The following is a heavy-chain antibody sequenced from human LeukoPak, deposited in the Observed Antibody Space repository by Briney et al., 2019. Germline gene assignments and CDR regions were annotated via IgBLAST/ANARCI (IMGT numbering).Heavy chain of an antibody. J-gene: IGHJ4*02. V-gene: IGHV3-23*01. CDR3: ARDESGGGVPLYYFNY. Sequence: GGSLRLSCVASGFTFRTYAMTWVRQPPGKGLEWVSAIAGSGARAYSADSVKGRFTISRDNSKNTLYLQMNSLRVEDTAIHYCARDESGGGVPLYYFNYWGQGTLVTVSS. CDR1: GFTFRTYA. D-gene: IGHD6-25*01. CDR2: IAGSGARA.